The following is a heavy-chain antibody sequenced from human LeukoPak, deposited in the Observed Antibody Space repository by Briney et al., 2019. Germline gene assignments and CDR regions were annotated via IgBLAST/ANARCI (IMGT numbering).Heavy chain of an antibody. V-gene: IGHV3-21*01. Sequence: PGGSLRLSCAASGFTFSGYSMNWVRQAPGKGLEWVSSISSSGSYIYYADSVEGRFTISRDNAKSSLYLQMNSLTAEDTALYYCARVGSSSFRVFDIWGQGTMVTVSS. D-gene: IGHD6-13*01. J-gene: IGHJ3*02. CDR3: ARVGSSSFRVFDI. CDR2: ISSSGSYI. CDR1: GFTFSGYS.